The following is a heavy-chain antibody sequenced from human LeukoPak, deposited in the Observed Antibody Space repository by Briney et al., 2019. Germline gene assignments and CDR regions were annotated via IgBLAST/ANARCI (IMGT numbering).Heavy chain of an antibody. Sequence: KPSDPLSLTCAVSGGSITTYYWTWIRQPPGQALEWIGYIYYTGNTKYNPSLESRVTMSIDTSKNEFSLKIYSVNAADTAVYFCASGSVVTALDQWGQGTLVTVSS. CDR2: IYYTGNT. V-gene: IGHV4-59*07. CDR3: ASGSVVTALDQ. D-gene: IGHD2-21*02. CDR1: GGSITTYY. J-gene: IGHJ4*02.